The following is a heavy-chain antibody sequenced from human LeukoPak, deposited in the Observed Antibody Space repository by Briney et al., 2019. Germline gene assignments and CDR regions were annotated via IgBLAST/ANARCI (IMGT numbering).Heavy chain of an antibody. CDR3: ARGGAGYSSSWKT. Sequence: PSETLALTCTVSGGSISSYYWSWIRQPPGKGLEWIGYIYYSGSTNYNPSLKSRVTISVDTSKNQFSLKLSSVTAADTAVYYCARGGAGYSSSWKTWGQGTLVTVSS. J-gene: IGHJ5*02. V-gene: IGHV4-59*08. CDR1: GGSISSYY. D-gene: IGHD6-13*01. CDR2: IYYSGST.